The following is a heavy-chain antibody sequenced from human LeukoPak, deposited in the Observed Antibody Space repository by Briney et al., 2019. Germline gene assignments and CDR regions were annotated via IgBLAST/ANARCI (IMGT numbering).Heavy chain of an antibody. CDR3: ATDHPKTGEGY. CDR1: GFTFSNYW. J-gene: IGHJ4*02. V-gene: IGHV3-7*01. CDR2: IKQDGSEK. D-gene: IGHD7-27*01. Sequence: GGSLRLSCAASGFTFSNYWMRWVRQAPGKGLEWVANIKQDGSEKYYVDSVKGRFAISRDNAKNSLYLQMNSLRGEDTAIYCCATDHPKTGEGYWGQGTLVTVSS.